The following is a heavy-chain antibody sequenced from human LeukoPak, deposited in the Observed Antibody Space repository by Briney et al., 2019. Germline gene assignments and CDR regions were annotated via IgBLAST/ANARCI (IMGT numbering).Heavy chain of an antibody. D-gene: IGHD4-23*01. CDR2: ISGSGGST. CDR1: GLTFSSYA. V-gene: IGHV3-23*01. Sequence: GGSLRLSCAASGLTFSSYAMSWVRQAPGKGREWVSAISGSGGSTYYADSVKGRFTISRDNSKNTLYLQMNSLRAEDTAVYYCAKDIPSRVGYYYYYGMDVWGQGTTVTVSS. J-gene: IGHJ6*02. CDR3: AKDIPSRVGYYYYYGMDV.